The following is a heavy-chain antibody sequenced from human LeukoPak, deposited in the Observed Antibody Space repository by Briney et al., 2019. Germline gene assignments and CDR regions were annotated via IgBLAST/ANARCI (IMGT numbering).Heavy chain of an antibody. J-gene: IGHJ5*02. CDR2: IIPIFGTA. CDR3: ARDKTEWELSEFNWFDA. D-gene: IGHD1-26*01. V-gene: IGHV1-69*05. CDR1: GGTFSSYA. Sequence: SVKVSCKASGGTFSSYAISWVRQAPGQGLEWMGRIIPIFGTANYAQKFQGRVTITTDESTSTAYMELSSLRSEDTAVYYCARDKTEWELSEFNWFDAWGQGTLVTVSS.